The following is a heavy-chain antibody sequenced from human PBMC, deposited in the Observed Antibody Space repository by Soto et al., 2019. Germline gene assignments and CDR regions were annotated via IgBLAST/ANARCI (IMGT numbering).Heavy chain of an antibody. CDR1: GFTFSSYA. J-gene: IGHJ4*02. CDR3: AKTGLGNSSSSTRTFDY. CDR2: ISGSGGST. Sequence: GGSLRLSCAASGFTFSSYAMSWVRQAPGKGLEWVSAISGSGGSTYYADSVKGRFTISRDNSKNTLYLQMNSLRAEDTAVYYCAKTGLGNSSSSTRTFDYWGQGTLVTVSS. D-gene: IGHD6-6*01. V-gene: IGHV3-23*01.